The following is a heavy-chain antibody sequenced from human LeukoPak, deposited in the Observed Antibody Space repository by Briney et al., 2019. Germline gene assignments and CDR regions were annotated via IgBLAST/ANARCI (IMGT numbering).Heavy chain of an antibody. J-gene: IGHJ5*02. CDR2: ISAYNGNT. CDR3: ARGRGVVVTADSNWFDP. V-gene: IGHV1-18*01. D-gene: IGHD2-21*02. Sequence: GASVKVSCKASGYTFTSYGISWVRQAPGQGLEWMGWISAYNGNTNYAQKFQGRVTMTRNTSISTAYMELSSLRSEDTAVYYCARGRGVVVTADSNWFDPWGQGTLVTVSS. CDR1: GYTFTSYG.